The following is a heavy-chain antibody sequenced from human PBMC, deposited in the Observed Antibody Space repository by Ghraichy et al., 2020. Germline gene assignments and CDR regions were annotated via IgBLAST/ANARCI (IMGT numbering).Heavy chain of an antibody. Sequence: SVKVSCKASGITFTNFAVQWLRQARGQRLEWIGWIVVGSGKTDYGQSFQERVTISRDKSTNTAYMELRRLRSEDTAVYYCAADDNYDYIWGSSAFDPWSQGTLVTVSS. D-gene: IGHD3-16*01. CDR2: IVVGSGKT. CDR3: AADDNYDYIWGSSAFDP. CDR1: GITFTNFA. J-gene: IGHJ5*02. V-gene: IGHV1-58*01.